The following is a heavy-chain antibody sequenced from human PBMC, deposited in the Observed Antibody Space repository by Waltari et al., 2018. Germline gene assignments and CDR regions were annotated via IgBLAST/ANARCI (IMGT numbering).Heavy chain of an antibody. CDR2: MNPNSGNT. CDR3: ASGYSSGWFFGYYYYGMDV. Sequence: QVQLVQSGAEVKKPGASVKVSCKASGYTFTSYDINWVRQATGQGLEWMGGMNPNSGNTGYAQKFQGRVTITRNTSISTAYMELSSLRSEDTAVYYCASGYSSGWFFGYYYYGMDVWGQGTTVTVSS. CDR1: GYTFTSYD. D-gene: IGHD6-19*01. J-gene: IGHJ6*02. V-gene: IGHV1-8*03.